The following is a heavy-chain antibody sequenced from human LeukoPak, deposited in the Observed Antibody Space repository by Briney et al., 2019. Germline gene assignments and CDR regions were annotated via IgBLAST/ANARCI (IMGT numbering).Heavy chain of an antibody. CDR3: AGGQMFTSGGFDD. CDR2: IYTGGDT. V-gene: IGHV3-53*01. D-gene: IGHD6-19*01. CDR1: GFSVSNKY. Sequence: PGESLRLSCPAPGFSVSNKYISWVRQAPGKGLEWVSVIYTGGDTYYADSVRGRFTISRDNSKNTVNLQMNSLRAEDTALYYCAGGQMFTSGGFDDWGQGTLVTVSS. J-gene: IGHJ4*02.